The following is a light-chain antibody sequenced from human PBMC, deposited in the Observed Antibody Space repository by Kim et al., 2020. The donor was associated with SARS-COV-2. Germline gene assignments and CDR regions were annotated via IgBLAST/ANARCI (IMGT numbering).Light chain of an antibody. CDR2: EDN. V-gene: IGLV6-57*03. Sequence: GKTVTLSCPRSSGSIASNYVQWYQQRPGSAPTTVIYEDNQRPSGVPDRFSGSIDSYSNSASLTISGLKTEDEADYYCQSYDSSIVVFGGGTQLTVL. CDR1: SGSIASNY. CDR3: QSYDSSIVV. J-gene: IGLJ2*01.